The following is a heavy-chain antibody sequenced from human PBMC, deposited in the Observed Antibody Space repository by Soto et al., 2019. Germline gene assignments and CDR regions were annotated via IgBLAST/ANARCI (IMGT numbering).Heavy chain of an antibody. V-gene: IGHV1-24*01. CDR2: LDAEDGGT. CDR3: ATLPRTIERTPAAIWSFDS. CDR1: GYSLSDLS. D-gene: IGHD2-2*01. J-gene: IGHJ4*02. Sequence: ASVKVSCKVSGYSLSDLSIHWVRPAPGKGLEWMGGLDAEDGGTIYAQKLQGRGTMTEDTSTDTAYMELSSLTSEDTAMYYCATLPRTIERTPAAIWSFDSWGQGTLVTVSS.